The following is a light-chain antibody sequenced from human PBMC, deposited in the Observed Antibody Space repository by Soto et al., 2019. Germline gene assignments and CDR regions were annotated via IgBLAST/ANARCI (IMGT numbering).Light chain of an antibody. V-gene: IGLV2-14*03. CDR2: DVN. CDR3: SSYTTSSSVI. Sequence: QSALTQPASVSGSPGQSIAISCNGTSSDIGTYDYVSWYQQHPGKAPKLMLFDVNHRPSGVSDRFFGSKSGNTAPLTISGLQAEDEADYYCSSYTTSSSVIFGGGTKLTVL. CDR1: SSDIGTYDY. J-gene: IGLJ2*01.